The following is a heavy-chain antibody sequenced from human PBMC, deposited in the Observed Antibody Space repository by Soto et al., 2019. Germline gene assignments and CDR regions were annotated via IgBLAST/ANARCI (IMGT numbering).Heavy chain of an antibody. Sequence: EVQLVESGGGLVQPGGSLRLSCAASGFSFSSSWMSWVRQAPGKGLEWVANIKEDGSEKYYVDSVEGRFTISRDNANNSLYLQMHGLRAEDTAVYYCVRNNFWGQGTLVTVSS. CDR3: VRNNF. CDR1: GFSFSSSW. J-gene: IGHJ4*02. CDR2: IKEDGSEK. V-gene: IGHV3-7*01.